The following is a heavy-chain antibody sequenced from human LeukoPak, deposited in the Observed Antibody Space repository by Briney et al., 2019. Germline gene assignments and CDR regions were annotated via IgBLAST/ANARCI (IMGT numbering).Heavy chain of an antibody. Sequence: PSETLSLTCAVYGGSFSGYYWSWIRQPPGKGLEWIGEINHSGSTNYNPSLKSRVTISVDTSKNQFSLKLSSVTAADTAVYYCARHRPWIASLDPWGQGTLVTVSS. CDR2: INHSGST. D-gene: IGHD5-12*01. J-gene: IGHJ5*02. CDR1: GGSFSGYY. CDR3: ARHRPWIASLDP. V-gene: IGHV4-34*01.